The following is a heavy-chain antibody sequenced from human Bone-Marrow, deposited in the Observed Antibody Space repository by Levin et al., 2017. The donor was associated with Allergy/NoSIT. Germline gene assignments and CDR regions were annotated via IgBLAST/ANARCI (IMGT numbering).Heavy chain of an antibody. Sequence: GESLKISCKASGYTFNNYYMHWVRQAPGQGLEWVGLINPAGGTARIAHKFQGKITMTSDTSTRTVDMELRSLTSDDTAVYYCARDMMGPTKTSFDSWGQGTLVTVSS. CDR3: ARDMMGPTKTSFDS. D-gene: IGHD2-8*01. CDR1: GYTFNNYY. V-gene: IGHV1-46*02. CDR2: INPAGGTA. J-gene: IGHJ4*02.